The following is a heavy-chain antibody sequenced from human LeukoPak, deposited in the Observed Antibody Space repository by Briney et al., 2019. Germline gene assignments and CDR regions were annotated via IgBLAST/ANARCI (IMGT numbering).Heavy chain of an antibody. D-gene: IGHD2-2*01. CDR3: ARQGPAAQPHSYYYYYYMDV. Sequence: SETLSLTCAVYGGSFSGYYWSWIRQPPGKGLEWIGEINHSGSTYYNPSLKSRVTISVDTSKNQFSLKLSSVTAADTAVYYCARQGPAAQPHSYYYYYYMDVWGKGTTVTVSS. V-gene: IGHV4-34*01. J-gene: IGHJ6*03. CDR2: INHSGST. CDR1: GGSFSGYY.